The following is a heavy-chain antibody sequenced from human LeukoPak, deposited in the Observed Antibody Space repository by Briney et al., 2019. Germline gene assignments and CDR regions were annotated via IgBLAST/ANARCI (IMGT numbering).Heavy chain of an antibody. J-gene: IGHJ5*02. CDR3: ARRGTDYCTPSSCHPNWFAP. D-gene: IGHD4-11*01. V-gene: IGHV3-74*01. CDR2: INSDGSSI. CDR1: GSTFSNYW. Sequence: HSGGSLRLSCAASGSTFSNYWMHWLRQAPGKGLVWVSRINSDGSSITYADSVQGRFTISRDNAKNTLYLQVNSLRAEDTAVYFCARRGTDYCTPSSCHPNWFAPWGQGAQVTVSS.